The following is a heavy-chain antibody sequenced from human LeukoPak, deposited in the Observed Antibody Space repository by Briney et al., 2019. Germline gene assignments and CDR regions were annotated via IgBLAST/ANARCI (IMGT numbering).Heavy chain of an antibody. D-gene: IGHD3-10*01. Sequence: GASVKVSCKASGYTFTSYGISWVRQAPGQGLEWMGWISAYNGNTNYAQKLQGRVTMTTDESTSTAYMELRSLRSDGTAVYDCARAHLWFGEFKYYFDYWGQGTLVTVSS. CDR1: GYTFTSYG. J-gene: IGHJ4*02. CDR3: ARAHLWFGEFKYYFDY. CDR2: ISAYNGNT. V-gene: IGHV1-18*01.